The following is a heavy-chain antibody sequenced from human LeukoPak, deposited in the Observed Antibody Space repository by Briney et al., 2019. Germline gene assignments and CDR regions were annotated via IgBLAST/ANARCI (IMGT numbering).Heavy chain of an antibody. J-gene: IGHJ4*02. Sequence: GGSLRLSCAASGFTFSSYGMHWVRQAPGKGLEWVAVIWYDRSNKYYADSVKGRFTISRDNSKNTLYLQMNSLRAEDTAVYYCAKAYDSSGYYLGLDDYWGQGTLVTVSS. D-gene: IGHD3-22*01. CDR2: IWYDRSNK. CDR3: AKAYDSSGYYLGLDDY. CDR1: GFTFSSYG. V-gene: IGHV3-33*06.